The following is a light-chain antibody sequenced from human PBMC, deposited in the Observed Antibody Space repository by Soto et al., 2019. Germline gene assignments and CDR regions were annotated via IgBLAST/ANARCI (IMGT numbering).Light chain of an antibody. CDR3: QHYNSYSEA. Sequence: DIQMTQSPSTLSASLGDRVTMTCRASRSISNWLAWYQQRPGIAPKLLIFDASILQSGVPSRFSGSGSGTEFTLTISSLQPDDFATYYCQHYNSYSEAFGQGTKVDIK. J-gene: IGKJ1*01. CDR1: RSISNW. V-gene: IGKV1-5*01. CDR2: DAS.